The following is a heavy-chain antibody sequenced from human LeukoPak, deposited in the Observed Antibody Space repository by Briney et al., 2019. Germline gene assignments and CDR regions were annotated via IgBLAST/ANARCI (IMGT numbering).Heavy chain of an antibody. D-gene: IGHD2-21*02. CDR1: GFTFSSYA. V-gene: IGHV3-23*01. CDR3: ARVSSRVVTSDAFDI. CDR2: ISGSGGST. J-gene: IGHJ3*02. Sequence: GGSLRLSCAASGFTFSSYAMSWVRQAPGKGLEWVSAISGSGGSTYYADSVKGRFTISRDNSKNTLYLQMNSLRAEDTAVYYCARVSSRVVTSDAFDIWGQGTMVTVSS.